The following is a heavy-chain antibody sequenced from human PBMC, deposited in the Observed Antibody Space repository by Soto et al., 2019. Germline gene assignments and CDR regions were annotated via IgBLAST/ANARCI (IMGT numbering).Heavy chain of an antibody. CDR1: GGSISSYF. CDR2: VYYTGTT. J-gene: IGHJ4*02. V-gene: IGHV4-59*01. Sequence: QVQLQESGPGLWKPSETLSLTCTVSGGSISSYFYIWVRQPPGKGLEWIGSVYYTGTTDYNPSLKSRVTRSVDTSKTQFSLNLRSVTAADTAVYYCARDLAAVPRAFDYWGRGTLVTVSS. D-gene: IGHD6-13*01. CDR3: ARDLAAVPRAFDY.